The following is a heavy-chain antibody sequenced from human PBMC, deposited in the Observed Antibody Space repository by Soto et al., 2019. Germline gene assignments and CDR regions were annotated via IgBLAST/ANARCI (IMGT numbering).Heavy chain of an antibody. CDR3: ARHLAAGDS. D-gene: IGHD6-25*01. V-gene: IGHV1-46*03. CDR2: VNPTGGST. Sequence: QVQLVQSGAEVKKPGASVRASCKAAGYTFTSYYIHWVRQAPGQGLEWMAIVNPTGGSTNYAQKFQGRGTVTFDTSTSTVFMELNSLRYEDTAVYYCARHLAAGDSWGQGTLVTVSS. CDR1: GYTFTSYY. J-gene: IGHJ4*02.